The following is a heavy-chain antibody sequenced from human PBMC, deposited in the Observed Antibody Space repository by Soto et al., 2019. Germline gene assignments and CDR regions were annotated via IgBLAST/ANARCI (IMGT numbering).Heavy chain of an antibody. V-gene: IGHV1-69*12. CDR1: GGTFRTSA. Sequence: QVQLVQSGAEVKKPGSSVKVSCKASGGTFRTSAISWVRQAPGQGLEWVGGIMPVFRRPKYAQNFQGRVTITADESTSTAYMELSSLRSDDTAVYYCARDKDRPQLGGNYYYILDVWCQGTAVTVSS. J-gene: IGHJ6*02. CDR2: IMPVFRRP. CDR3: ARDKDRPQLGGNYYYILDV. D-gene: IGHD3-3*02.